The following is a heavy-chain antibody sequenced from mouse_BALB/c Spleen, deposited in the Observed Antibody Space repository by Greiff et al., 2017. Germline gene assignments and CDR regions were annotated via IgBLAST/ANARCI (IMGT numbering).Heavy chain of an antibody. CDR3: ARGNYDPYYFDY. J-gene: IGHJ2*01. CDR2: ISDGGSYT. CDR1: GFTFSDYY. V-gene: IGHV5-4*02. D-gene: IGHD2-4*01. Sequence: EVNVVESGGGLVKPGGSLKLSCAASGFTFSDYYMYWVRQTPEKRLEWVATISDGGSYTYYPDSVKGRFTISRDNAKNNLYLQMSSLKSEDTAMYYCARGNYDPYYFDYWGQGTTLTVSS.